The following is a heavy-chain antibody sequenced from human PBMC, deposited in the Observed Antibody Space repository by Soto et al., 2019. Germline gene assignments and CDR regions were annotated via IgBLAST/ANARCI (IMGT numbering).Heavy chain of an antibody. D-gene: IGHD6-6*01. V-gene: IGHV1-2*02. CDR3: ARVQRYSSSPQTYYYGMDV. CDR2: INPNSGGT. CDR1: GYTFTGYY. Sequence: ASVKVSFKASGYTFTGYYMHWVRQAPGQGLEWMGWINPNSGGTNYAQKFQGRVTMTRDTSISTAYMELSRLRSDDTAVYYCARVQRYSSSPQTYYYGMDVWGQGTTVTVSS. J-gene: IGHJ6*02.